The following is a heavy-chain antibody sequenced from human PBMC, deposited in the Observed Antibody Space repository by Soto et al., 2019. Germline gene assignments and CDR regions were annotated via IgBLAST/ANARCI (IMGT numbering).Heavy chain of an antibody. V-gene: IGHV3-7*03. CDR1: GFTFSSYW. Sequence: PGVSLILSCAASGFTFSSYWMSWVRQAPGKGLEWVANIKQDGSEKYYVYSVKGRFTISRDNAKNSLYLQMNSLRAEDTAVYYCTTGPRNWYFDLWRRGTVVTVSS. CDR3: TTGPRNWYFDL. D-gene: IGHD7-27*01. J-gene: IGHJ2*01. CDR2: IKQDGSEK.